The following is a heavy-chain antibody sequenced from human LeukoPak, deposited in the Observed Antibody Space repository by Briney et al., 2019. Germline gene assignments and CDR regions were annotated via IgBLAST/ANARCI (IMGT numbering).Heavy chain of an antibody. D-gene: IGHD2-15*01. CDR1: GFTFSSYA. CDR3: AKKVVVAAKILVLRYFDY. CDR2: ISGSGGST. V-gene: IGHV3-23*01. J-gene: IGHJ4*02. Sequence: GGSLRLSCAASGFTFSSYAMSWVRQAPGKGLEWVSAISGSGGSTYYADSVKGGFTISRDNSKNTLYLQMNSLRAEDTAVYYCAKKVVVAAKILVLRYFDYWGQGTLVTVSS.